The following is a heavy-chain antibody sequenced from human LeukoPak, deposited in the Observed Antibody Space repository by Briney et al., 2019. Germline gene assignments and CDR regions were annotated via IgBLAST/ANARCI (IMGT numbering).Heavy chain of an antibody. CDR1: GYSFTSYW. J-gene: IGHJ3*02. Sequence: GESLKISCKGSGYSFTSYWIGWVRQMPGKGLEWMGNIYPGDSDTRYSPSFQGQVTISADKSISTAYLQWSSLKASDTAMYYCARRSEWERDYDAFDIWGQGTMVTVSS. CDR3: ARRSEWERDYDAFDI. CDR2: IYPGDSDT. D-gene: IGHD1-26*01. V-gene: IGHV5-51*01.